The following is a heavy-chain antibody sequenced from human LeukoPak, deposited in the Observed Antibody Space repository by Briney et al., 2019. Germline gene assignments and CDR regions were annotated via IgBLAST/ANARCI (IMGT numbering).Heavy chain of an antibody. CDR2: IYYSGST. V-gene: IGHV4-31*03. D-gene: IGHD2/OR15-2a*01. CDR3: ARVISPGVFFDY. CDR1: GGSISSGGYY. Sequence: SGTLSLTCTVSGGSISSGGYYWSWIRQHPGKGLEWIGYIYYSGSTYYNPSLKSRVTISVDTSKNQFSLKLSSVTAADTAVYYCARVISPGVFFDYWGQGTLVTVSS. J-gene: IGHJ4*02.